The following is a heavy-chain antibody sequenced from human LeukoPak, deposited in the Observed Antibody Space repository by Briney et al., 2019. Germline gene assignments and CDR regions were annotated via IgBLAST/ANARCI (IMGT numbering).Heavy chain of an antibody. CDR3: AKGAGGFSYYNWFDP. Sequence: PSETLSLTCTVSGYSISSGDYWGWIRQPPGKGLEWIGSIYHSGRTYYSPSLESRVTISVDTSKNQFSLKLASVTAADTAIYYCAKGAGGFSYYNWFDPWGQGTLVTVSS. CDR1: GYSISSGDY. D-gene: IGHD5-18*01. J-gene: IGHJ5*02. CDR2: IYHSGRT. V-gene: IGHV4-38-2*02.